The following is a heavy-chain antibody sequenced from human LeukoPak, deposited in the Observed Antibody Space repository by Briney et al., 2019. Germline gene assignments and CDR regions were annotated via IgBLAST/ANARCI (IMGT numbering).Heavy chain of an antibody. V-gene: IGHV3-30*18. CDR1: GFTFSSYG. CDR2: ISYDGSNK. D-gene: IGHD6-19*01. Sequence: GRSLRLSCAASGFTFSSYGMHRVRQAPGKGLEWVAVISYDGSNKYYADSVKGRFTISRDNSKNTLYLQMNSLRAEDTAVYYCAKDSYSSGWGPGSYFDYWGQGTLVTVSS. J-gene: IGHJ4*02. CDR3: AKDSYSSGWGPGSYFDY.